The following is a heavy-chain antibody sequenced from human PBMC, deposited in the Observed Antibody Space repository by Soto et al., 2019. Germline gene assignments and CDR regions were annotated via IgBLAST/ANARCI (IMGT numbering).Heavy chain of an antibody. CDR2: MNPNSGNT. CDR1: GYTFPSSD. D-gene: IGHD3-3*01. V-gene: IGHV1-8*01. CDR3: ARRNYDFWSGYLIDY. J-gene: IGHJ4*02. Sequence: DSVKVSCKASGYTFPSSDINWVRQATGQGLEWMGWMNPNSGNTGYAQKFQGRVTMTRNTSISTAYMELSSLRSEDTAVYYCARRNYDFWSGYLIDYWGQGTLVTVSS.